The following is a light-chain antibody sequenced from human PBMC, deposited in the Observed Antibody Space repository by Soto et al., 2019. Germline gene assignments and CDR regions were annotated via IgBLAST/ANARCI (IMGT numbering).Light chain of an antibody. V-gene: IGKV3-20*01. Sequence: EIVMTHSPATLSVSPCERATLSFRASQSVSSNLAWYQQKPGQAPRLLIYGASSRATGIPDRFSGSGSGTDFTLTISRLEPEDFAVYYCQQYGSSPRTFGQGTKVDIK. CDR2: GAS. CDR1: QSVSSN. J-gene: IGKJ1*01. CDR3: QQYGSSPRT.